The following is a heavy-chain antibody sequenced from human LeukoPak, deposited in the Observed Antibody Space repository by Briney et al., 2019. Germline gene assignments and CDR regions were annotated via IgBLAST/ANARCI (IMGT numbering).Heavy chain of an antibody. J-gene: IGHJ5*02. Sequence: AETLSLTCTVSGGSIINYYWSWIRQPAGEGLEWTGRIYSDGTSKYNPSLESRVTMSVDTSKNQFSLKLRSVTAADTAFYYCAKDPVEYSSSNLFDPWGQGTLVTVSS. CDR2: IYSDGTS. D-gene: IGHD6-6*01. CDR3: AKDPVEYSSSNLFDP. V-gene: IGHV4-4*07. CDR1: GGSIINYY.